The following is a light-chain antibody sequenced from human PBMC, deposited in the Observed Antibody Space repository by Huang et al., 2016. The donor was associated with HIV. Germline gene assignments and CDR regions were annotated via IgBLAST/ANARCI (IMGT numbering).Light chain of an antibody. Sequence: DIVMTQSPDSLAVSLGERATINCKSSQSVLYSSNNKNYLAWYQQKPGPPPKLLIYWASTRESGVPDRFIGRGSGTDFTLTSSSLQAEDVAVYSCQQYYSIPRTFGQGTKVEIK. CDR1: QSVLYSSNNKNY. CDR3: QQYYSIPRT. J-gene: IGKJ1*01. V-gene: IGKV4-1*01. CDR2: WAS.